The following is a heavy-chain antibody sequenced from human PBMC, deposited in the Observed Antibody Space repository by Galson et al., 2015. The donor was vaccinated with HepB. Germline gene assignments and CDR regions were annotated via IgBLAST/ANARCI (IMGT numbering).Heavy chain of an antibody. J-gene: IGHJ4*02. V-gene: IGHV3-21*01. CDR1: GFTFSSYS. CDR2: ISSSSSYI. Sequence: LRLSCAASGFTFSSYSMNWVRQAPGKGLEWVSSISSSSSYIYYADSVKGRFTISRDNAKNSLYLQMNSLRAEDTAVYYCARVIAAAGYFDYWGQGTLVTVSS. CDR3: ARVIAAAGYFDY. D-gene: IGHD6-13*01.